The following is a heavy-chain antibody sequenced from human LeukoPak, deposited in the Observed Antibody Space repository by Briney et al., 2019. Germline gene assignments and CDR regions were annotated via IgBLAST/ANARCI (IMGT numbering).Heavy chain of an antibody. CDR2: ISSSSSYI. D-gene: IGHD3-10*01. J-gene: IGHJ5*02. CDR3: XXXXXXXXXXLYYGPFDP. CDR1: GFTFSSYS. V-gene: IGHV3-21*01. Sequence: GGSLRLSCAASGFTFSSYSMTWVRQAPGKGLEWVSSISSSSSYIYYADSVKGRFTISRDNAKNSLYLQMNSLRAEDTAVYYXXXXXXXXXXXLYYGPFDPWGQGTLVTVSS.